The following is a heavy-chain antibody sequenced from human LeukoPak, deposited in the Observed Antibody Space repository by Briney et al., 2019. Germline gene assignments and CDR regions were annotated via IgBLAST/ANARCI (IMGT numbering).Heavy chain of an antibody. V-gene: IGHV3-48*01. CDR3: ARDYYRSGSYAVDF. D-gene: IGHD3-10*01. Sequence: PGGSLRLSCAASGFTFDKYSMNWVRQAPGKGLEWVSHISSASITIYYADSVKGRFTISRDNAKSSLYLHMISLRAEDTALYYCARDYYRSGSYAVDFWGQGTLVTVSS. CDR2: ISSASITI. CDR1: GFTFDKYS. J-gene: IGHJ4*02.